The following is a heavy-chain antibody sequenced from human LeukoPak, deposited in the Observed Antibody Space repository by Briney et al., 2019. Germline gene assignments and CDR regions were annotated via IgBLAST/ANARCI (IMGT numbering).Heavy chain of an antibody. D-gene: IGHD3-16*01. CDR3: AKGYYDYVWGSYYLDY. J-gene: IGHJ4*02. Sequence: GGSLRLXCAASGFTFSSYAMSWVRQAPGKGLEWVSAISGSGGSRYYADSGKGRSTISRDNSRDTLYLQMNSLRAEDTAVYYCAKGYYDYVWGSYYLDYWGQGTLVTVSS. V-gene: IGHV3-23*01. CDR2: ISGSGGSR. CDR1: GFTFSSYA.